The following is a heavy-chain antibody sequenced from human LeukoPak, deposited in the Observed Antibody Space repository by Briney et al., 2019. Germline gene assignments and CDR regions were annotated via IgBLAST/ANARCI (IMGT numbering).Heavy chain of an antibody. J-gene: IGHJ4*02. CDR2: ISSSGSTM. Sequence: GGSLRLSCAASGFTFSSFEMSWVRQAPGTGLEWISYISSSGSTMYYADSVKGHFTTSRDNVKNSLYLQMNSLRAEDTAVYYCAKSSGSYGFDYWGQGTLVTVSS. CDR1: GFTFSSFE. V-gene: IGHV3-48*03. D-gene: IGHD1-26*01. CDR3: AKSSGSYGFDY.